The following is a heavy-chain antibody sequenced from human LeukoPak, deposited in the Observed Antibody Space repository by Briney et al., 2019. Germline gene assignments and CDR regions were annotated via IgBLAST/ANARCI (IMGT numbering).Heavy chain of an antibody. J-gene: IGHJ4*02. V-gene: IGHV1-58*02. D-gene: IGHD3-22*01. CDR2: IVVGSGNT. Sequence: SVKVSCKASGFTFTSSAMQWVRQARGQRLEWIGWIVVGSGNTNYAQKFQERVTITRDMSTSTAYMELSSLRSEDTAVYYCAADPYYYDSSGYHYRGSFDYWGQGTLVTVSS. CDR1: GFTFTSSA. CDR3: AADPYYYDSSGYHYRGSFDY.